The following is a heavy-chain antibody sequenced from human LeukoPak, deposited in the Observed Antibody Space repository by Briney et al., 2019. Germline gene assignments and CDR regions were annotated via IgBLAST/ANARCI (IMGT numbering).Heavy chain of an antibody. CDR1: AFTFSDYT. V-gene: IGHV3-30*04. J-gene: IGHJ4*02. CDR2: LPPDGSYQ. CDR3: ARGLHDRSWYGAH. D-gene: IGHD6-13*01. Sequence: GGSLRLSCAASAFTFSDYTMQWVRQAPGKGLEWVALLPPDGSYQYYADSLKGRFTISRDNFKNALYLQMNSLRLEDTAVYYCARGLHDRSWYGAHWGQGTLLSVSS.